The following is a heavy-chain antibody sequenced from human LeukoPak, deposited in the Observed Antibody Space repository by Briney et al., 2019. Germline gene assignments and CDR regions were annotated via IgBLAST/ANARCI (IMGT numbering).Heavy chain of an antibody. CDR1: GFTFSSNW. CDR3: ARLRDCTNGVCRFDY. J-gene: IGHJ4*02. CDR2: IKQDGSEK. Sequence: PGGSLRLSCAASGFTFSSNWMSWVRQAPGKGLEWVANIKQDGSEKYYVDSVKGRFTISRDNAKNSLYLQMNSLRAEDTAVYYCARLRDCTNGVCRFDYWGQGTLVTVSS. D-gene: IGHD2-8*01. V-gene: IGHV3-7*01.